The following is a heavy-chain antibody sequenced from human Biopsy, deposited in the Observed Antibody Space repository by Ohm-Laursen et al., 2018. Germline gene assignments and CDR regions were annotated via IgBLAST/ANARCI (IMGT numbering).Heavy chain of an antibody. CDR2: IYYHNGRS. CDR1: GGSISGYY. V-gene: IGHV4-59*01. D-gene: IGHD7-27*01. J-gene: IGHJ4*02. CDR3: ARLTGDPSY. Sequence: GTLSLTCTVSGGSISGYYWTWIRQSPGKGLEWIGYIYYHNGRSSYNPSLKSRVTMSVDTSQNQFSLNLNSVTAADTAVYYCARLTGDPSYWGQGIPVTVSS.